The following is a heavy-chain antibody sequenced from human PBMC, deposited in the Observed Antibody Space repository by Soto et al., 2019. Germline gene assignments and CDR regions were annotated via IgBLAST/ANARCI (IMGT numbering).Heavy chain of an antibody. CDR2: ISSSSSYT. D-gene: IGHD6-13*01. CDR3: TRGTGSSWYMEYFQH. J-gene: IGHJ1*01. V-gene: IGHV3-11*06. CDR1: GFTFSDYY. Sequence: GGSLRLSCAASGFTFSDYYMSWIRQAPGKGLEWVSYISSSSSYTNYADSVKGRFTISRDNAKNSLYLQMNSLRAEDTAVYYCTRGTGSSWYMEYFQHWGQGTLVTVSS.